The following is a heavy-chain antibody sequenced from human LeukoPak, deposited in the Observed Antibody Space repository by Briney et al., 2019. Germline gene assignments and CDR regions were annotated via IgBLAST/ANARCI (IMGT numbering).Heavy chain of an antibody. Sequence: GGSLRLSCAASGFTFDDYAMHWVRQAPGKGLEWVSGISWNSGSIGYADSVKGRFTISRDNAKNSLYLQMNSLRAEDTALYYCAKDKIGIFGVVISYFDYWGQGTLVTASS. CDR2: ISWNSGSI. CDR1: GFTFDDYA. CDR3: AKDKIGIFGVVISYFDY. V-gene: IGHV3-9*01. D-gene: IGHD3-3*01. J-gene: IGHJ4*02.